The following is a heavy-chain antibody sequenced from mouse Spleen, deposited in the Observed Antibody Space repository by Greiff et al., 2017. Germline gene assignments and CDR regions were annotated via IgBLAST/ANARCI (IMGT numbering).Heavy chain of an antibody. CDR2: IYPGSGST. J-gene: IGHJ3*01. CDR1: GYTFTSYW. Sequence: QVQLQQPGAELVKPGASVKMSCKASGYTFTSYWITWVKQRPGQGLEWIGDIYPGSGSTNYSEKFKSKATLTVDTSSSTAYMQLSSLTSEDSAVYYCARSPYYYGSSYWFAYWGQGTLVTVSA. CDR3: ARSPYYYGSSYWFAY. V-gene: IGHV1-55*01. D-gene: IGHD1-1*01.